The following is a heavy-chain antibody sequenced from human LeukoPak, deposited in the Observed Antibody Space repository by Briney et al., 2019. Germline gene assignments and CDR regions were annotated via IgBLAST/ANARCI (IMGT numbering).Heavy chain of an antibody. CDR2: IIPIFGTA. CDR3: ARGGDDILTGYQNWFDP. Sequence: SVKVSCKASGGTFSSYAISWVRQAPGQGLEWMGGIIPIFGTANYAQKFQGRVTMTTDTSTSTAYMELRSLRSDDTAMYYCARGGDDILTGYQNWFDPWGQGTLVTVSS. D-gene: IGHD3-9*01. CDR1: GGTFSSYA. J-gene: IGHJ5*02. V-gene: IGHV1-69*05.